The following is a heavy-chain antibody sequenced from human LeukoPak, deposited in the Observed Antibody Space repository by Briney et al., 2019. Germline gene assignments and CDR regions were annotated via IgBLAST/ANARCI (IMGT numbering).Heavy chain of an antibody. CDR2: INHSGST. J-gene: IGHJ4*02. V-gene: IGHV4-34*01. CDR1: GGSFSGYY. Sequence: PSETLSLTGAVYGGSFSGYYWSWIRQPPGKGLEWIGEINHSGSTNYNPSLKSRVTISADTSKNQFSLKLSSVTAADTAVYYCARVPLAYCGGDCYSLDYWGQGTLVTVSS. CDR3: ARVPLAYCGGDCYSLDY. D-gene: IGHD2-21*02.